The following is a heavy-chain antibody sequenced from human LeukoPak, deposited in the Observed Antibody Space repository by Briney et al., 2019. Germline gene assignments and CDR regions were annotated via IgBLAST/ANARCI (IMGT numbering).Heavy chain of an antibody. J-gene: IGHJ3*02. CDR3: ARPSKSGWGAFDI. CDR2: INHSGST. D-gene: IGHD6-19*01. V-gene: IGHV4-34*01. Sequence: SETLSLTCAVYGGSFSGYYCSWIRQPPGKGLEWIGEINHSGSTNYNPSLKSRVTLSVDTSKYQFSLKLSSVTAADTAVYYCARPSKSGWGAFDIWGQGTMVTVSS. CDR1: GGSFSGYY.